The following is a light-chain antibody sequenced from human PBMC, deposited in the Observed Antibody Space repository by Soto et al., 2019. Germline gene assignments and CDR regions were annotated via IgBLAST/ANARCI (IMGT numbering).Light chain of an antibody. CDR3: QQYNNWPPLT. V-gene: IGKV3-15*01. CDR1: QSISDT. J-gene: IGKJ5*01. CDR2: GAS. Sequence: EIVLTQSPGTLSLSPGERATLSCRASQSISDTLAWYQQKPGQAPRLLIYGASTRAPGFPARFSGSGSGTEFTLTISSLQSEDFAVYYCQQYNNWPPLTFGQGTRLEIK.